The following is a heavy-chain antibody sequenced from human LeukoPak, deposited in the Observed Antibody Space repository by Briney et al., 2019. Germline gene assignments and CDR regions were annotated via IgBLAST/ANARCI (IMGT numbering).Heavy chain of an antibody. Sequence: GGSLRLSCAASGFTFNNYWMSWVRQAPGKGLEWVANIKQDGSEKYYVDSVKGRFTISRDNAKNSLYLQMNSLRAEDTAVYYCARANEDTRGHYQGFDSWGQGTLVTVSS. J-gene: IGHJ4*02. CDR3: ARANEDTRGHYQGFDS. D-gene: IGHD3-22*01. CDR1: GFTFNNYW. V-gene: IGHV3-7*01. CDR2: IKQDGSEK.